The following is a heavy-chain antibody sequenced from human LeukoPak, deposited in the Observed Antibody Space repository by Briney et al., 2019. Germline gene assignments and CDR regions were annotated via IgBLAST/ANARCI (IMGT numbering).Heavy chain of an antibody. J-gene: IGHJ6*03. CDR1: GGSISSGDYY. CDR2: IYYSGST. Sequence: SETLSLTCTVSGGSISSGDYYWSWIRQPPGKGLEWIGYIYYSGSTYYNPSLKSRVTISVDTSKNQFSLKLSSVTAADTAVYYCARDHRSNDFWSRDYYYYMDVWGKGTTVTVSS. CDR3: ARDHRSNDFWSRDYYYYMDV. D-gene: IGHD3-3*01. V-gene: IGHV4-30-4*08.